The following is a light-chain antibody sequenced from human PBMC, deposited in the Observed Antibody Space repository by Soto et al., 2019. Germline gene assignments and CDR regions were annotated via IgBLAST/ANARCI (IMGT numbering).Light chain of an antibody. Sequence: QSALTQPASVSGSPGQSITISCTGTSSDVGAYYSVSWYQHHPGKAPKLIIYEVSNRPSGVSNRFSGSKSGNTASLTISGLQAEDEADYYCSSYTSSSTYVFGSGTKLTVL. J-gene: IGLJ1*01. CDR1: SSDVGAYYS. CDR3: SSYTSSSTYV. V-gene: IGLV2-14*01. CDR2: EVS.